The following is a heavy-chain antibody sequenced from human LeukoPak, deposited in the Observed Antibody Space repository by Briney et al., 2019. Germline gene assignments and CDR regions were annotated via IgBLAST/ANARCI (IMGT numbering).Heavy chain of an antibody. CDR1: GLTFGDYA. J-gene: IGHJ5*02. Sequence: GGSLRLSCTASGLTFGDYAMSWVRQAPGKGPEWIGFITSKAYGGTTEYAASVKGRFTISRDDSKNIAYLQMNGLKTEDTAVYYCSRFTYCSGGSCCFDPWGQGTLVTVSS. CDR3: SRFTYCSGGSCCFDP. CDR2: ITSKAYGGTT. D-gene: IGHD2-15*01. V-gene: IGHV3-49*04.